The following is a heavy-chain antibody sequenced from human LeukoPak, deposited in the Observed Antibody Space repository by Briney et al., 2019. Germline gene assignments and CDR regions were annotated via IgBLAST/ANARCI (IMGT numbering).Heavy chain of an antibody. V-gene: IGHV1-2*02. J-gene: IGHJ4*02. CDR2: INPNSGGT. CDR3: ARSVPDDYGDNYDFDY. CDR1: GYTFTGYY. Sequence: ASVKVSCKASGYTFTGYYMHWVRQAPGQGLEWMGWINPNSGGTNYAQKFQGRVTMTRDTSISTAYMELSRLRSDDTAVYYCARSVPDDYGDNYDFDYWGQGTLVTVSS. D-gene: IGHD4-17*01.